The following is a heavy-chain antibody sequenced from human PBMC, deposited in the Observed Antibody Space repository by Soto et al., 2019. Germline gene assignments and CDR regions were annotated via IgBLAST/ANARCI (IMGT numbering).Heavy chain of an antibody. Sequence: EVQLVESGGGLVQPGGSLRLSCAASGFTFSSYEMNWVRQAPGKGLEWVSYISSSGSTIYYADSVKGRFTISRDNAQNSLYLQMNSLRAEDTAVYYCARNYGDYDSYYFDYWGQGTLVTVSS. CDR3: ARNYGDYDSYYFDY. D-gene: IGHD4-17*01. CDR1: GFTFSSYE. V-gene: IGHV3-48*03. J-gene: IGHJ4*02. CDR2: ISSSGSTI.